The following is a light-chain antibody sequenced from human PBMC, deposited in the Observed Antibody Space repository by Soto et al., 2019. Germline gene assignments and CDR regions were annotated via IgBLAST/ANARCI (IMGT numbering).Light chain of an antibody. CDR2: DAS. J-gene: IGKJ1*01. CDR1: QSISSW. CDR3: QHYNDYPWT. Sequence: DIQITQSASTLSASVGDRVTITCRASQSISSWLAWYQQKPGQAPKLLIYDASSLESGVPSRFSGSGSGTEFTLTISSLQPDDFATYYCQHYNDYPWTFGQGTKVDIK. V-gene: IGKV1-5*01.